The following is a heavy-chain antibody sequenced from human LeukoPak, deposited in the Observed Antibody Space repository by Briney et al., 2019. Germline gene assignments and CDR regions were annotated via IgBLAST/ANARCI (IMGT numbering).Heavy chain of an antibody. CDR1: GHTFTSFG. D-gene: IGHD3/OR15-3a*01. CDR3: ARRGYEFSDLDN. Sequence: ASVKVSCKTSGHTFTSFGFSWVRQAPGQGLEWMGWISAYTGDTSYAQTLQGRVTMTTDTSTSTVYMELRSLRSDDTAVYYCARRGYEFSDLDNWGQGTLVTVSS. V-gene: IGHV1-18*01. CDR2: ISAYTGDT. J-gene: IGHJ4*02.